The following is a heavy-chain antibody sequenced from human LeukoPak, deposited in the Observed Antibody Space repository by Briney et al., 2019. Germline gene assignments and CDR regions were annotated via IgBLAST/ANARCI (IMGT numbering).Heavy chain of an antibody. Sequence: GGSLRLSCTASGFNFGDYTMIWFRQAPGKGLEWVGFIRSGPYGGTSEYAASVKGRFTISRDDSKSIAYLQMNSLKIEDTAVYYCIRDLYPGYTSGWADYWGQGTLVTVSS. J-gene: IGHJ4*02. D-gene: IGHD6-19*01. V-gene: IGHV3-49*03. CDR1: GFNFGDYT. CDR2: IRSGPYGGTS. CDR3: IRDLYPGYTSGWADY.